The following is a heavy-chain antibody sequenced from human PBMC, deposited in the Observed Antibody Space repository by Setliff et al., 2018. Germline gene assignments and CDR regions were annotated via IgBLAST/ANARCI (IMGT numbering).Heavy chain of an antibody. Sequence: GESLKISCKGSGYSFSIYWIGWVRQMPGKGLEWMGIIYPGDPDTIYRPSFRGQVTISADKSISTAYLQWSSLKASDTAMYYGARRAGDAFDIWGQGTMVTVSS. CDR1: GYSFSIYW. J-gene: IGHJ3*02. V-gene: IGHV5-51*01. CDR2: IYPGDPDT. CDR3: ARRAGDAFDI.